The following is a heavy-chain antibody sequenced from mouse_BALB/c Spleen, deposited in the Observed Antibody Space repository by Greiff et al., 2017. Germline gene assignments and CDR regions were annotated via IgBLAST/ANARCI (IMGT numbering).Heavy chain of an antibody. J-gene: IGHJ2*01. V-gene: IGHV1-7*01. Sequence: VQLQQSGAELAKPGASVKMSCKASGYTFTSYWMHWVKQRPGQGLEWIGYINPSTGYTEYNQKFKDKATLTADKSSSTAYMQLSSLTSEDSAVYYCARPMYGNYVDFDYWGQGTTLTVSS. D-gene: IGHD2-10*02. CDR3: ARPMYGNYVDFDY. CDR2: INPSTGYT. CDR1: GYTFTSYW.